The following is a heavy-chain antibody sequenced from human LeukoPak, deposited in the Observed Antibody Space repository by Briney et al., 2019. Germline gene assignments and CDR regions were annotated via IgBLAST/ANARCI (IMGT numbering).Heavy chain of an antibody. CDR1: GYTFTTYD. Sequence: ASVKVSCKSSGYTFTTYDITWVRQANRQGLEWMGWMNPNSGDTAYAQKFQGRVAMTRDTSISTAYMELSSLRSEDTAVYYCARGLGDYYDTSDYYYAVPAHWGQGTLVTVSS. J-gene: IGHJ4*02. D-gene: IGHD3-22*01. CDR3: ARGLGDYYDTSDYYYAVPAH. V-gene: IGHV1-8*01. CDR2: MNPNSGDT.